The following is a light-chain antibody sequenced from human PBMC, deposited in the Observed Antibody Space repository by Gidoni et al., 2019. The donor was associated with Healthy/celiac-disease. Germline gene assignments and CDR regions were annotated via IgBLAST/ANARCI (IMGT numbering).Light chain of an antibody. V-gene: IGLV1-40*01. CDR3: QSYDSSLSGPWV. CDR1: SSNIGAGYD. J-gene: IGLJ3*02. CDR2: GNS. Sequence: QSVLPQPPSVSGAPGQRVTISCTGSSSNIGAGYDVPWYQQLPGTAPKLLIYGNSNRPSGVPDRFSGSKSGTSASLAITGLQAEDEADYYCQSYDSSLSGPWVFGGGTKLTVL.